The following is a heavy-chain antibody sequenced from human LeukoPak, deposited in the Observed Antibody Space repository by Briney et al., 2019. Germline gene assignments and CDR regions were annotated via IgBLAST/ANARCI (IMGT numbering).Heavy chain of an antibody. D-gene: IGHD6-19*01. CDR2: INHSGST. V-gene: IGHV4-34*01. CDR3: ARAVAGVEDY. J-gene: IGHJ4*02. Sequence: KPSETLSLTCAVYGGSFSGYYWSWIRQPPGKGLEWIGEINHSGSTNYNPSLKSRVTISVDTSKNQFSLQLNSVTPEDTAMYYCARAVAGVEDYWGQGTLVTVSS. CDR1: GGSFSGYY.